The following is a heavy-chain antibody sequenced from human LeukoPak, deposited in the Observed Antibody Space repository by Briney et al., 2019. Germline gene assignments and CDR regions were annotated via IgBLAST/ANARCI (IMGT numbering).Heavy chain of an antibody. CDR1: GFTFSSYW. V-gene: IGHV3-7*01. J-gene: IGHJ4*02. CDR3: ARIGFYSSWYFDY. Sequence: GGSLRLSCAASGFTFSSYWMNWVRQAPGKGLEWVANIKQDGSEKYYVDSVKGRFTISRDNAKNSLYLQMNSLTAEDTAVYYCARIGFYSSWYFDYWGQGTLVTVSS. CDR2: IKQDGSEK. D-gene: IGHD6-6*01.